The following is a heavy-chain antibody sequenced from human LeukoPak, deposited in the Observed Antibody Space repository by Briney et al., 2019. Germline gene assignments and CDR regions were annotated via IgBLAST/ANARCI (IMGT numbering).Heavy chain of an antibody. Sequence: SETLSLTCTVSGGSISNYYWSWFRQPPGKRLEWIAYIYYSGSTNYNPSLKSRVTISVDTSKNQFSLKLSSVTAADTAVYYCARGGSDFWSGYYGSVDYWGQGTLVTVSS. CDR3: ARGGSDFWSGYYGSVDY. J-gene: IGHJ4*02. CDR2: IYYSGST. V-gene: IGHV4-59*12. CDR1: GGSISNYY. D-gene: IGHD3-3*01.